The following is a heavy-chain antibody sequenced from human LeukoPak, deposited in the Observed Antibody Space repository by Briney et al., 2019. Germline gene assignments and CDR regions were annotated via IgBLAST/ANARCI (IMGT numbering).Heavy chain of an antibody. CDR1: GGTFSSYA. Sequence: ASVKVSCKASGGTFSSYAISWVRQAPGQGLEWMGGIIPIFGTANYAQKFQGRVTITTDESTSTAYMELSSLRSEDTAVYYCAQPWPRGYNWFDPWGQGTLVTVSS. CDR3: AQPWPRGYNWFDP. D-gene: IGHD5-18*01. CDR2: IIPIFGTA. V-gene: IGHV1-69*05. J-gene: IGHJ5*02.